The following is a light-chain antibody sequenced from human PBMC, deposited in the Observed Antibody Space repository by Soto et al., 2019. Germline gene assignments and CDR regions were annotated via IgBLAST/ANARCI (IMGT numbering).Light chain of an antibody. V-gene: IGKV1-5*01. CDR3: QQYNSYWT. J-gene: IGKJ1*01. CDR1: QGVSSW. Sequence: DIQMSQPPSSASASVGDRLSIPFRASQGVSSWLAWYQRKPGKAPKVLIYDASNLEYGVPSRFSGSGFGTEFILTISSLQPDDFATYYCQQYNSYWTFGQGTKVDIK. CDR2: DAS.